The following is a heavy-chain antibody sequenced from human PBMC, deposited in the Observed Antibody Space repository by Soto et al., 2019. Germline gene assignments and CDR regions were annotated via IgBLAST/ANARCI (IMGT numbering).Heavy chain of an antibody. CDR3: ARGYCSSTICYIWDNWFDP. J-gene: IGHJ5*02. CDR1: GGSISSYY. V-gene: IGHV4-59*01. D-gene: IGHD2-2*02. CDR2: IYYSGRT. Sequence: QVQLQESDPGLVKPSETLSLTCTVSGGSISSYYWRWIRQPPGKGLEWIGYIYYSGRTNYNPSLKSRVTISVDTSKNQFSLKLSSVTAADTAVYYCARGYCSSTICYIWDNWFDPWGQGTLVTVSS.